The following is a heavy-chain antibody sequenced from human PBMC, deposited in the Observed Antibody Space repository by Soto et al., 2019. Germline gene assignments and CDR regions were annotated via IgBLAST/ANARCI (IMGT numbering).Heavy chain of an antibody. CDR2: IYPGDSDT. CDR1: GYSFTSYW. V-gene: IGHV5-51*01. Sequence: PGESLKISCKGSGYSFTSYWIGWVRQMPGKGLEWMGIIYPGDSDTRYSPSFQGQVTTSADKSISTAYLQWSSLKASDTAMYYCARSMTTVTTDGAFDIWGQGTMVTVSS. CDR3: ARSMTTVTTDGAFDI. J-gene: IGHJ3*02. D-gene: IGHD4-4*01.